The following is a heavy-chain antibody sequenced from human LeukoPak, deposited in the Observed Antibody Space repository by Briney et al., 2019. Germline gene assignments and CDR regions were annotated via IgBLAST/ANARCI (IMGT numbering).Heavy chain of an antibody. J-gene: IGHJ5*02. D-gene: IGHD6-13*01. Sequence: SETLSLTCTVSGGSISSYYWSWIRQPPGKGLEWIGYIYYSGSTNYNPSLKCRVTISADTSKNQFSLKLSSVTAADTAVYYCAREASSRSNWFDPWGQGTLVTVSS. CDR3: AREASSRSNWFDP. CDR2: IYYSGST. CDR1: GGSISSYY. V-gene: IGHV4-59*01.